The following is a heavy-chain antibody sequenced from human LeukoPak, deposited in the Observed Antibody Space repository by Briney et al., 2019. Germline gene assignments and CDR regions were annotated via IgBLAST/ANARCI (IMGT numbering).Heavy chain of an antibody. J-gene: IGHJ2*01. CDR3: ARGQYHLLYWYFDL. D-gene: IGHD2-2*01. V-gene: IGHV4-59*11. CDR1: GGSISRHY. Sequence: MASETLSLTCTVSGGSISRHYWSWIRQPPGKGLEWIGYVYYSGSTNYNPSLKSRVTISVDTSKNQFSLKLSSVTAADTAVYYCARGQYHLLYWYFDLWGRGTLVTVSS. CDR2: VYYSGST.